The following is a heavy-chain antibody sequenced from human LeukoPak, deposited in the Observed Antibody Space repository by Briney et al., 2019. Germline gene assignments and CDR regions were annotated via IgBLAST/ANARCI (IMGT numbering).Heavy chain of an antibody. V-gene: IGHV4-30-4*01. CDR3: ARTGGTIDY. Sequence: SETLSLTCTVSGGSISSXXXXXSXXXXXXXXXLEWIGYIYYSGSTYXXXSXXSRXXXSVDTSKNQFSLKLNSVTAADTAVHYCARTGGTIDYWGRGTLVTVSS. CDR2: IYYSGST. D-gene: IGHD2-8*02. J-gene: IGHJ2*01. CDR1: GGSISSXXXX.